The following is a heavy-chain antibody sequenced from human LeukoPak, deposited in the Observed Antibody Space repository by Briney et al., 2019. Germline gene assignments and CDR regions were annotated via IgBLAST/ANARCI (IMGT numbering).Heavy chain of an antibody. Sequence: GASVKVSCKASGYIFTSYNIYWVRQAPGQGLEWMGIINPSGGSTNYAQKFQGRVTMTRDTSISTAYMELSRLRSDDTAVYYCARDGYGSESYWFDPWGQGTLVTVSS. CDR2: INPSGGST. J-gene: IGHJ5*02. CDR1: GYIFTSYN. CDR3: ARDGYGSESYWFDP. D-gene: IGHD3-10*01. V-gene: IGHV1-46*01.